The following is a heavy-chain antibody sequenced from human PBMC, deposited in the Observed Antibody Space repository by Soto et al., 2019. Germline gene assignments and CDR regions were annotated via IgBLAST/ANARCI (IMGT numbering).Heavy chain of an antibody. V-gene: IGHV3-11*01. D-gene: IGHD6-19*01. CDR2: ISILGDST. CDR1: GFSFNVYY. Sequence: QEQLAESGGGLVKPGGSLRLSCAASGFSFNVYYMTWIRQAPGSGLEWVASISILGDSTYYADSVKGLFTISRDNVKNSLDLQMDTLRAEDTAVYYCARDRAGTRTFPHNTFNLWGQGTTVTVAS. J-gene: IGHJ3*01. CDR3: ARDRAGTRTFPHNTFNL.